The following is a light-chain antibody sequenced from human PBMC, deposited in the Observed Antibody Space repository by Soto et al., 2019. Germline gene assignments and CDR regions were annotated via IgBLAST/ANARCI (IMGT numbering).Light chain of an antibody. Sequence: EIVVTQSPGTLSLSPGERATLSCRASQRVSSSYLAWYQQKPGQAPRLLIYGASSRATGIPDRFSGSRSGTDFTLTIRRLEPEDFAVYFCQQYGSSPPFTFGQGTKVEI. CDR1: QRVSSSY. CDR3: QQYGSSPPFT. V-gene: IGKV3-20*01. CDR2: GAS. J-gene: IGKJ2*01.